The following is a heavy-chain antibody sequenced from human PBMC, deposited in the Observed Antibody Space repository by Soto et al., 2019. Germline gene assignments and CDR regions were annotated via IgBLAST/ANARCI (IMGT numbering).Heavy chain of an antibody. Sequence: EVQLVESGGGLVQPGGSLRLSCAASGFTFSSYWMHWVRQAPGKGLMWVSRIKTDGTDTHYADSVKGRFTISRDNAKNTLYLQMISLRGEDTAVYYCARPRTSDWAYDIWGQGTMVIVSS. J-gene: IGHJ3*02. V-gene: IGHV3-74*01. CDR3: ARPRTSDWAYDI. D-gene: IGHD3-9*01. CDR2: IKTDGTDT. CDR1: GFTFSSYW.